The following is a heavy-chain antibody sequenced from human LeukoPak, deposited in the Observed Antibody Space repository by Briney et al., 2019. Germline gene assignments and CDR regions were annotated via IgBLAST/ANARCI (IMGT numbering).Heavy chain of an antibody. V-gene: IGHV3-23*01. J-gene: IGHJ4*02. CDR3: AASLDLAVYGIDY. CDR2: ISGRGEST. D-gene: IGHD2-8*02. Sequence: PGGSLRLSCATSGFTFSSYAVSWVRQSLWKGLNWVSGISGRGESTYYADSVKGRFTISRDSSKNTVYLQMNSLRAEDTAVYYCAASLDLAVYGIDYWGQGTLVTVSS. CDR1: GFTFSSYA.